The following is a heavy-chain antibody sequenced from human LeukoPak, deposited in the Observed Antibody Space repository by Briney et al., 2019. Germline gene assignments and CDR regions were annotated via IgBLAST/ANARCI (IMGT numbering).Heavy chain of an antibody. CDR2: IYHSGST. CDR1: GYSISSGYY. D-gene: IGHD2-2*01. V-gene: IGHV4-38-2*01. CDR3: AICSSTRTHAFDI. Sequence: SETLSLTCAVSGYSISSGYYWGWTWQPPGKGLEWIGSIYHSGSTYYNPSLKSRVTISVDTSKNQFSLKLSSVTAADTAVYYCAICSSTRTHAFDIWGQGTMVTVSS. J-gene: IGHJ3*02.